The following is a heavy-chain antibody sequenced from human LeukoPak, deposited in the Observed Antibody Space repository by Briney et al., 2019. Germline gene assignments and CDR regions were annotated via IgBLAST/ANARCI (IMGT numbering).Heavy chain of an antibody. D-gene: IGHD3-22*01. CDR1: GGSISSGNHY. V-gene: IGHV4-30-4*01. CDR2: IYNSGST. Sequence: SQTLSLTCTVSGGSISSGNHYWSWIRQPPGKGLEWIGYIYNSGSTYYNPSLKSRVTISVDTSKNQFSLKLSSVTGADTAVYYCAGGGGYYDSSGYYTNNDAFDIWGQGTMVTVSS. J-gene: IGHJ3*02. CDR3: AGGGGYYDSSGYYTNNDAFDI.